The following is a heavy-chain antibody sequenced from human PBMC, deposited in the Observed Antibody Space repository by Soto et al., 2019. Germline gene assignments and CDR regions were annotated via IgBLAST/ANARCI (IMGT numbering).Heavy chain of an antibody. Sequence: PSETLSLTCAVYGGSFSGYYWSWIRQPPGKGLEWIGEINHSGSTNYNPSLKSRVTISVDTSKNQFSLKLSSVTAADTAVCYCARGRRVWFGGRPYGMDVWGQGTTVTVSS. D-gene: IGHD3-10*01. V-gene: IGHV4-34*01. J-gene: IGHJ6*02. CDR3: ARGRRVWFGGRPYGMDV. CDR2: INHSGST. CDR1: GGSFSGYY.